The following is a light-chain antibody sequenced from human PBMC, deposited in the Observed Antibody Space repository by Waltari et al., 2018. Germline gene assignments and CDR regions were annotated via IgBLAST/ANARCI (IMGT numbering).Light chain of an antibody. V-gene: IGKV1-12*01. J-gene: IGKJ4*01. CDR1: QVIRSR. Sequence: DIQITQSPSSVSASVGDRVTITCRASQVIRSRLAWYQQSPGKAPVLLIYGASNLQSGVPSRFSGYGSGTDFTLTINSLQPEDFATYYCQQADSFPLTFGGGTNVAIK. CDR2: GAS. CDR3: QQADSFPLT.